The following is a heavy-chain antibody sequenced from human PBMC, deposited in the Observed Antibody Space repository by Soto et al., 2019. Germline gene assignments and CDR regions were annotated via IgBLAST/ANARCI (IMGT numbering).Heavy chain of an antibody. D-gene: IGHD6-19*01. CDR3: ARELMYSSGSCAFDI. Sequence: GGSLRLSCAASGFTFSSYWMSWVRQAPGKGLEWVANIKQDGSEKYYVDSVKGRFTISRDNAKNSLYLQMNSLRAEDTAVYYCARELMYSSGSCAFDIWGQGTMVTVSS. V-gene: IGHV3-7*05. CDR1: GFTFSSYW. J-gene: IGHJ3*02. CDR2: IKQDGSEK.